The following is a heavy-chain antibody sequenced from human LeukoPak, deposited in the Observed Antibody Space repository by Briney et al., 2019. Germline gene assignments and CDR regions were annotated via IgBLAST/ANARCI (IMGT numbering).Heavy chain of an antibody. V-gene: IGHV3-9*01. D-gene: IGHD4-23*01. CDR3: ARSNGVTTVAPFDY. CDR2: ISWNSGSI. Sequence: GRSLRLSCAASGFTFDDYAMHWVRQAPGKGLEWVSGISWNSGSIGYADSVKGRFTISRDNSKNTLYLQMNSLRAEDTAVYHCARSNGVTTVAPFDYWGQGTLVTVSS. J-gene: IGHJ4*02. CDR1: GFTFDDYA.